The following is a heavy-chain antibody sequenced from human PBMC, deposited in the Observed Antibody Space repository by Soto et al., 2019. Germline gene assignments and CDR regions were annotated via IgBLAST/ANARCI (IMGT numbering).Heavy chain of an antibody. V-gene: IGHV3-53*01. CDR2: ISGSGSST. Sequence: EVQLVESGGGLIQPRGSLRLSCAASGFTVSSNYVTWVRQAPGKGLEWVSFISGSGSSTYYADSVKGRFTISRGNSKNTLYLQMNSLRAEDAAVYYCVREASSSGLHLDHWGRGTLVTVSS. D-gene: IGHD6-6*01. CDR3: VREASSSGLHLDH. CDR1: GFTVSSNY. J-gene: IGHJ4*02.